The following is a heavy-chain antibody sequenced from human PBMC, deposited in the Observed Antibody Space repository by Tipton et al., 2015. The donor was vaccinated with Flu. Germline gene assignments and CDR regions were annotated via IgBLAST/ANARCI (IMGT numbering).Heavy chain of an antibody. Sequence: SLRLSCAASAFDVSRSYMSWVRQAPGKGLEWVSVIYAGGSIFYADSVAGRFTISRDNSKNTLYLQMDSLRAEDTAVYYCARAHRDDYKRLDYVDYWGQGTLVTVSS. CDR1: AFDVSRSY. D-gene: IGHD5-24*01. CDR3: ARAHRDDYKRLDYVDY. V-gene: IGHV3-53*01. J-gene: IGHJ4*02. CDR2: IYAGGSI.